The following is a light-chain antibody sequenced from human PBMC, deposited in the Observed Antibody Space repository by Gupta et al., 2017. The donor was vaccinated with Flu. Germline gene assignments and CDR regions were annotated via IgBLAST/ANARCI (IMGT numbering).Light chain of an antibody. Sequence: QSALPHPASVSGSPSTSLTLSFTGTSSDVGGYNYVSWYQPHPGKAPKLMIYEVSNRPSGVSNRFSGSKSGNTASLTISGLQAEDEADYYCSSYTSSSTPVVFGGGTKLTVL. V-gene: IGLV2-14*01. CDR2: EVS. J-gene: IGLJ2*01. CDR1: SSDVGGYNY. CDR3: SSYTSSSTPVV.